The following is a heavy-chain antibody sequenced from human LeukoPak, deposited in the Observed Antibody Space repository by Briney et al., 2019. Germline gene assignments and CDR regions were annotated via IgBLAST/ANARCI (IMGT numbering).Heavy chain of an antibody. Sequence: GGSLRLSCAASGFTFSTYSMSWVRQAPGKGLEWVSALNPSGGITYYEDSVKGRFTISRDNSKNTLYLQMNSLSAEDTAVYYCAKGVNYFVLEYWGQGTLVTISS. D-gene: IGHD3-10*02. CDR3: AKGVNYFVLEY. V-gene: IGHV3-23*01. CDR2: LNPSGGIT. J-gene: IGHJ4*02. CDR1: GFTFSTYS.